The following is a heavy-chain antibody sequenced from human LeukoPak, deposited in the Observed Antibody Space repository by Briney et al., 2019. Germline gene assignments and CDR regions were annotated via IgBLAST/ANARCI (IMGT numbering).Heavy chain of an antibody. J-gene: IGHJ2*01. V-gene: IGHV3-23*01. D-gene: IGHD2-2*01. CDR3: AAPVPARSQWYFDL. CDR1: GFTFSTYA. Sequence: PGGSLRLSCAGSGFTFSTYAMSWVRQAPGKGLEWVSAITGSGDYTYYTDSAKGRFTVSRDNSKSTLYLQMNSLRPEDTAVYYCAAPVPARSQWYFDLWGRGTLVTVSS. CDR2: ITGSGDYT.